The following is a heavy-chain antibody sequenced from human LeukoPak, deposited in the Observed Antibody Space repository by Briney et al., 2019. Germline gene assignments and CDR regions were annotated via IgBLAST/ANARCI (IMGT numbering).Heavy chain of an antibody. V-gene: IGHV1-2*02. CDR2: INPDSGGT. J-gene: IGHJ4*02. CDR3: ARDLGGNSDY. CDR1: GYTFTGYF. D-gene: IGHD3-16*01. Sequence: GASVKVSCKASGYTFTGYFLHWVRQAPGQGLEWMGWINPDSGGTNYAQKFQGRVTMTRDTSIATAHMEVSWLSSDDTAAYFCARDLGGNSDYWGQGTLVTVSS.